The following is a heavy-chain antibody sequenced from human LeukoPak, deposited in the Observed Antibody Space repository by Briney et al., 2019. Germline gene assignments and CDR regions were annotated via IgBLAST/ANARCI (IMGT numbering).Heavy chain of an antibody. CDR2: ISWNSGSI. J-gene: IGHJ1*01. CDR1: GFTFDDYA. D-gene: IGHD6-19*01. Sequence: GGSLRLSCAASGFTFDDYAMHWVRQAPGKGLEWVSGISWNSGSIGYADSVKGRFTISRDNAKNSLYLQMNSLRAEDTAVYYCAKDRSSSGWFQEYFQHWGQGTLVTVSS. CDR3: AKDRSSSGWFQEYFQH. V-gene: IGHV3-9*01.